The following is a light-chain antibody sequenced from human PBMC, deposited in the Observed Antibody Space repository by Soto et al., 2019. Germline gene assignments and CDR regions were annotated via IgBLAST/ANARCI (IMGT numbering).Light chain of an antibody. CDR3: SSYAGSNSVV. Sequence: QSALTQPPSASGSPGQSVTISCTGTSSDVVGYNYVSWYQQHPGKAPKLMIYEVSKRPSGVPDRFSASKSVNTASLTVSGLQAEDEADYYCSSYAGSNSVVFGGGTKLTVL. CDR1: SSDVVGYNY. J-gene: IGLJ2*01. V-gene: IGLV2-8*01. CDR2: EVS.